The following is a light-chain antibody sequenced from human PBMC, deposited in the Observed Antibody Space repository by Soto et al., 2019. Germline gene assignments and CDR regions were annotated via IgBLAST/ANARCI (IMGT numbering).Light chain of an antibody. CDR1: QSVSSN. CDR2: DAS. Sequence: EIVMTQSPATLSVSPGESATLSCRASQSVSSNLAWYQQKPGQAPRLLIYDASTRATGIPVRFSASGSGTEFTLTISSLQSEDFAVYYCQQYNDWPPWLTFGGGTKVEIK. V-gene: IGKV3-15*01. CDR3: QQYNDWPPWLT. J-gene: IGKJ4*01.